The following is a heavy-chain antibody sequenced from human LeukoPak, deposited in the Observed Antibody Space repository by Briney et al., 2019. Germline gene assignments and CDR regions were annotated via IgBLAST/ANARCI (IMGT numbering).Heavy chain of an antibody. Sequence: PSETLSLTCTVSGGSISSYYWSWIRQPPGKGLEWIGYIYYSGSANYNPSLKSRVTISVDTSKNQFSLKLSSVTAADTAVYYCARDLYGAFDYWGQGTLVIVSS. CDR3: ARDLYGAFDY. CDR2: IYYSGSA. CDR1: GGSISSYY. V-gene: IGHV4-59*01. J-gene: IGHJ4*02. D-gene: IGHD4-17*01.